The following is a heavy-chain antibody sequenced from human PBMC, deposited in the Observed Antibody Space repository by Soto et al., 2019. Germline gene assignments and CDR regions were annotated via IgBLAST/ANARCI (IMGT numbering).Heavy chain of an antibody. CDR1: GGSFSGYY. CDR2: INHSGST. CDR3: ARGTLFDP. J-gene: IGHJ5*02. V-gene: IGHV4-34*01. Sequence: SLTCSVYGGSFSGYYWSWIRQPPGKGLEWIGEINHSGSTNYNPSLKSRVTISVDTSKNQFSLKLSSVTAADTAVYYCARGTLFDPWGHGTLGTVSS.